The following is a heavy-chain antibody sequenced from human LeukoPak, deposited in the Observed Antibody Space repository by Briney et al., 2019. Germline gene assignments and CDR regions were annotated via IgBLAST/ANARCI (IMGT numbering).Heavy chain of an antibody. V-gene: IGHV5-51*01. D-gene: IGHD1-14*01. CDR2: IYPGDSDT. Sequence: GESLKISCKGSGYSFTSYWIGWVRQMPGKGLEWMGIIYPGDSDTRYSPSIQGQVTISADKSISTAYLQWSSLKASDTAMYYCARRNPDSFEAFDIWGRGTMVTVSS. CDR3: ARRNPDSFEAFDI. CDR1: GYSFTSYW. J-gene: IGHJ3*02.